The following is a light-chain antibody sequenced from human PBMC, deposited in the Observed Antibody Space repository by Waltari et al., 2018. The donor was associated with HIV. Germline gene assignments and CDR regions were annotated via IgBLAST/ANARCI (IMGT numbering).Light chain of an antibody. CDR1: SGDIGRYDF. CDR2: EVR. Sequence: QSALTQPPSASGPPGQSVTISCTGTSGDIGRYDFVSWYQFHPDQVPRLIIYEVRKRPSGVPDRCSGSKSGNTASLTVSGLQTDDEADYYCSSYASNNTFVMFGGGTKLTVL. V-gene: IGLV2-8*01. J-gene: IGLJ3*02. CDR3: SSYASNNTFVM.